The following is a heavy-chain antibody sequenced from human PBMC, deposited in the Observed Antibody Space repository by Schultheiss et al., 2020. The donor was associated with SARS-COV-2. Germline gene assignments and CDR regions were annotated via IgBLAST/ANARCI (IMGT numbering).Heavy chain of an antibody. Sequence: SETLSLTCTVSGGSISSSSYYWGWIRQPPGKGLEWIGEIYHSGSTNYNPSLKSRVTISVDTSKNQFSLKLSSGTAADTAVYYCARAYCSSTSCRRPDAFDIWGQGTMVTVSS. J-gene: IGHJ3*02. CDR2: IYHSGST. CDR3: ARAYCSSTSCRRPDAFDI. V-gene: IGHV4-39*07. CDR1: GGSISSSSYY. D-gene: IGHD2-2*01.